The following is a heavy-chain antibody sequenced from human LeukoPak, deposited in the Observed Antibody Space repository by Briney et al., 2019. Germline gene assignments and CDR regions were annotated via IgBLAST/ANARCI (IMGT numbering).Heavy chain of an antibody. J-gene: IGHJ2*01. CDR2: ISWNSGSI. V-gene: IGHV3-9*01. CDR1: GFTFDDYA. D-gene: IGHD6-19*01. CDR3: AKGASSGIEYWYFDL. Sequence: GGSLRLSCAASGFTFDDYAMHWVRQAPGKGLEWVSGISWNSGSIGYADSVKGRFTISRDNAENSLYLQMNSLRAEDTALYYCAKGASSGIEYWYFDLWGRGTLVTVSS.